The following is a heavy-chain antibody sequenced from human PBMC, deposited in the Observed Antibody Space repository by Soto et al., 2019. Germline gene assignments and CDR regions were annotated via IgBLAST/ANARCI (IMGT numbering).Heavy chain of an antibody. D-gene: IGHD1-1*01. CDR1: GASMYHSN. CDR2: LNIAGTI. CDR3: VRDGTKTLRAWFDP. V-gene: IGHV4-4*07. J-gene: IGHJ5*02. Sequence: SATLSLTCTLPGASMYHSNCNWVRQTQGQGLGCVGRLNIAGTITYNPSLKSRIPMSMDTSKNQISLHLRSVTAADTAVYFCVRDGTKTLRAWFDPLGQGIAVTVS.